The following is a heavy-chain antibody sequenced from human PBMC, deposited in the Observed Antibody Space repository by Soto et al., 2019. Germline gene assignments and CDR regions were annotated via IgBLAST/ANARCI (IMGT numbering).Heavy chain of an antibody. CDR2: MNPNSGNT. Sequence: QVQLVQSGAEVKKPGASVKVSCKASGYTFTSYDINWVRQATGQGLELMGWMNPNSGNTGYAQKFQGRVTMTRNTSISTAYMELSSLRSEDTAVYYCARFVMATVTTLRPTDAFDIWGQGTMVTVSS. D-gene: IGHD4-17*01. CDR3: ARFVMATVTTLRPTDAFDI. V-gene: IGHV1-8*01. J-gene: IGHJ3*02. CDR1: GYTFTSYD.